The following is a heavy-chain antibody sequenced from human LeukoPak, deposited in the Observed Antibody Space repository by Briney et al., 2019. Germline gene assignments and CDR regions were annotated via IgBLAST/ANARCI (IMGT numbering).Heavy chain of an antibody. CDR2: IRYDGSNK. D-gene: IGHD3-10*01. CDR1: GFTFSSYS. V-gene: IGHV3-30*02. CDR3: AKDRLGVKEN. J-gene: IGHJ4*02. Sequence: GGSLRLSCAASGFTFSSYSMNWIRQAPGKGLEWVAFIRYDGSNKYYADSVKGRFTISRDNSKNTLYLQMNSLRAEDTAVYYCAKDRLGVKENWGQGTLVTVSS.